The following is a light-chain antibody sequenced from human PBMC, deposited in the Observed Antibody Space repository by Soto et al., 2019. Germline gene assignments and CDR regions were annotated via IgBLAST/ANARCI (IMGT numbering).Light chain of an antibody. CDR2: DAS. CDR1: QSVSRY. J-gene: IGKJ5*01. Sequence: IVLTQSPATLSLSPGERATLSCRASQSVSRYLAWYQQKPGQAPRLLIYDASNRATGIPARFSGSGSGIDFTLTISSLEPQDFAVYYCQQRSKWPPLTFRKGTRLEL. V-gene: IGKV3-11*01. CDR3: QQRSKWPPLT.